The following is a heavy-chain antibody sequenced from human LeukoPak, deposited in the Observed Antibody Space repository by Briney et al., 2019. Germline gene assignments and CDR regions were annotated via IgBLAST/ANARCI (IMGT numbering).Heavy chain of an antibody. V-gene: IGHV4-59*01. CDR1: GGSITNYY. Sequence: PSETLSLTCTVSGGSITNYYWSWIRQPPGKGLECIGYIYYSGSTNYDPSLKSRVIISLHTSKNQFSLKLNSVTAADTAVYYCARGVPHGPSYEFFDYWGQGTLVTVSS. D-gene: IGHD3-3*01. CDR2: IYYSGST. CDR3: ARGVPHGPSYEFFDY. J-gene: IGHJ4*02.